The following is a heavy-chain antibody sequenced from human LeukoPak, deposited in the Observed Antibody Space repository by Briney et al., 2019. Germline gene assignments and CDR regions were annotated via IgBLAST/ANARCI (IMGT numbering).Heavy chain of an antibody. V-gene: IGHV3-30-3*01. Sequence: GGSLRLSCAASGFTFSSYAMHWVRQAPGKGLEWVAVISYDGSNKYYADAVRGRFTISRDNSQNTLYLQMNSLRAEDTAIYYCAKDIYCGGDCYIRAGDSWGQGTLVTVSS. CDR1: GFTFSSYA. CDR3: AKDIYCGGDCYIRAGDS. CDR2: ISYDGSNK. J-gene: IGHJ4*02. D-gene: IGHD2-21*02.